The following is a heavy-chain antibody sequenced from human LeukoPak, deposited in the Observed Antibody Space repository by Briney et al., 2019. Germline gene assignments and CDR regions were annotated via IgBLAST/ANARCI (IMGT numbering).Heavy chain of an antibody. Sequence: SETLSLTCAVYGGSFSGYYWSWIRQPPGKGLEWIGEINHSGSTNYNPSLKSRVTISVDTSKNQFSLKLSSVTAADTAVYYCARLSYDYIWGSYRYTGFDYWGQGTLVTVSS. D-gene: IGHD3-16*02. CDR2: INHSGST. CDR3: ARLSYDYIWGSYRYTGFDY. CDR1: GGSFSGYY. J-gene: IGHJ4*02. V-gene: IGHV4-34*01.